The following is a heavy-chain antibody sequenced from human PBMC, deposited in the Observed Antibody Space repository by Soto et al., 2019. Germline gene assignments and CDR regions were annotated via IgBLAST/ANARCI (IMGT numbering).Heavy chain of an antibody. D-gene: IGHD3-22*01. CDR3: ARVDYYEISGYYGY. J-gene: IGHJ4*02. CDR1: GYTFTIYG. V-gene: IGHV1-18*04. Sequence: QVQLVQSGAEVKKPGASVKVSCKASGYTFTIYGISWVRQAPGQGLEWMGWISGYNGNTDYAQNLQDRVTLTTDASTSSVYMELRSLRSDDTAVYYCARVDYYEISGYYGYWGQGTLITVSS. CDR2: ISGYNGNT.